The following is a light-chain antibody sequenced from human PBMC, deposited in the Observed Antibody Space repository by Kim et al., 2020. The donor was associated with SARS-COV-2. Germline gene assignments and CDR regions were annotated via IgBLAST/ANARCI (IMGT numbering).Light chain of an antibody. J-gene: IGKJ4*01. CDR2: DAS. V-gene: IGKV3-11*01. CDR1: ESIKGY. Sequence: EIVMTQSPVSLSLSPGERATLSCRASESIKGYLVWYQQKPDQSPRLLIHDASNRASGIPARFSGSGYGTDFTLTISSLEPEDFAVYYCQQRYRWPLSFGGGSKVEIK. CDR3: QQRYRWPLS.